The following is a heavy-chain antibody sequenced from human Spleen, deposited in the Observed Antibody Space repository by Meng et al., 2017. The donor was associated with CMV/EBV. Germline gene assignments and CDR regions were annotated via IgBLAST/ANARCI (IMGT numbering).Heavy chain of an antibody. CDR1: GFTFSSYG. Sequence: GGSLRLSCAASGFTFSSYGMHWVRQAPGMGLEWVAFIRYDGSDEFYGDSVRGRFTISRDNPKNTLYLQMNSLRAEDTAVYYCAKDRYADYVAQDYWGQGTLVTVSS. D-gene: IGHD4-17*01. CDR2: IRYDGSDE. CDR3: AKDRYADYVAQDY. V-gene: IGHV3-30*02. J-gene: IGHJ4*02.